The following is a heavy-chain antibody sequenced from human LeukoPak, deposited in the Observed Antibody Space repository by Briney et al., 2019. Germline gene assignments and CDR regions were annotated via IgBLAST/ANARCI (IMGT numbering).Heavy chain of an antibody. V-gene: IGHV3-30*02. D-gene: IGHD6-13*01. CDR3: ARGRIAAAGTGWFDP. Sequence: PGGSLRLSCVASGFTFSSYAMYWVRQAPGKGLEWVAFIRYDGSNKYYADSVKGRFTISRDNSKNTLYLQMNSLRAEDTAVYYCARGRIAAAGTGWFDPWGQGTLVTVSS. CDR2: IRYDGSNK. J-gene: IGHJ5*02. CDR1: GFTFSSYA.